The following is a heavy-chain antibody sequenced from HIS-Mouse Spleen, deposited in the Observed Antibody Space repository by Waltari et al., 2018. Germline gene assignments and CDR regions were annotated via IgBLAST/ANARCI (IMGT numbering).Heavy chain of an antibody. J-gene: IGHJ4*02. Sequence: QVQLVESGGGVVQPGRSLRLSCAASGFTFSSYGMLWVRQALGKGLGWGACISYDGSNKYYADSVKGRFTISSDNSKNTLYLQMNSLRAEDTAVYYCAKDSSGSYYYFDYWGQGTLVTVSS. D-gene: IGHD1-26*01. CDR2: ISYDGSNK. CDR3: AKDSSGSYYYFDY. CDR1: GFTFSSYG. V-gene: IGHV3-30*18.